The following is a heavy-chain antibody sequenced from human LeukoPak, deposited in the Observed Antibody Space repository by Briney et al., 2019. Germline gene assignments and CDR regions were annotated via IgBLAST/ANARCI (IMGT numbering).Heavy chain of an antibody. D-gene: IGHD2-2*01. CDR2: IWYDGSNK. CDR3: ARGRGYCSSTSCPMWMDY. V-gene: IGHV3-33*01. J-gene: IGHJ4*02. Sequence: GGSLRLSRAASGFTFSSYGMHWVRQAPGKGLEWVAVIWYDGSNKYYADSVKGRFTISRDNSKNTLYLQMNSLRAEDTAVYYCARGRGYCSSTSCPMWMDYWGQGTLVTVSS. CDR1: GFTFSSYG.